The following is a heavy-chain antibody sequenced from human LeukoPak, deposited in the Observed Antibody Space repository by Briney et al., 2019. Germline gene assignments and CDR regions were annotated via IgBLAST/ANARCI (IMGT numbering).Heavy chain of an antibody. D-gene: IGHD3-3*01. J-gene: IGHJ5*02. CDR1: AYTFTGNY. CDR2: INPNSGGT. CDR3: ARGFHYDFWRGAPDDWFDP. Sequence: ASVKVSCKASAYTFTGNYMHWVRQAPGQGLERMGWINPNSGGTNYAQKFQGRVTMTRDTSISTATMELRRLRSEATDAADCARGFHYDFWRGAPDDWFDPWGQGTLVTVSS. V-gene: IGHV1-2*02.